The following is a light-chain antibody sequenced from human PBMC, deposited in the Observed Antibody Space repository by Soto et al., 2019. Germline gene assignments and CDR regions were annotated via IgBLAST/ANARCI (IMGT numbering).Light chain of an antibody. V-gene: IGKV3-20*01. CDR3: QQYGSSPTT. CDR1: QTVSSSY. J-gene: IGKJ4*01. CDR2: GAA. Sequence: EIVLTQSPGTLSLSPGERATLSCRASQTVSSSYLAWYQQKPGQAPRLLIYGAAIRATGIPDRFSGSGSGTDFTLTISRLEPEDFAVYYCQQYGSSPTTFGGVTKVEI.